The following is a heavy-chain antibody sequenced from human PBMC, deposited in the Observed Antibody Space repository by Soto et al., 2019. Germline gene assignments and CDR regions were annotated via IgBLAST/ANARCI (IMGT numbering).Heavy chain of an antibody. D-gene: IGHD7-27*01. J-gene: IGHJ4*02. CDR3: ARIPGDPQILDY. Sequence: ASVKVSCNASGYTFTSYGIRWVRQAPGQGLEWMGWISAYNGNTNYAQKLQGRVTMTTDTSTSTAYMELRSLRSDDTVVYYYARIPGDPQILDYWGLGTLVTVSS. CDR1: GYTFTSYG. CDR2: ISAYNGNT. V-gene: IGHV1-18*01.